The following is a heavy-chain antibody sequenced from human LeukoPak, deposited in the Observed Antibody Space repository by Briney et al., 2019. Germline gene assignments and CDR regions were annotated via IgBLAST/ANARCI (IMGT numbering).Heavy chain of an antibody. CDR2: ISSSGSTT. CDR1: GFTFSDYY. CDR3: ARMVATLYCFDY. D-gene: IGHD5-12*01. Sequence: PGGSLRLSCAASGFTFSDYYMSWIRQAPGKGREWVSYISSSGSTTYYADSVKGRFTISRDNSKNTLYLQMNSLRAEDTAVYYCARMVATLYCFDYWGQGTLVTVSS. V-gene: IGHV3-11*01. J-gene: IGHJ4*02.